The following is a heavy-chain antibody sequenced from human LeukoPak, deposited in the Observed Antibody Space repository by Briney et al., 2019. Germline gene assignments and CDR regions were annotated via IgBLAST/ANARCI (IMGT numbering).Heavy chain of an antibody. V-gene: IGHV4-59*01. CDR2: IYYSGST. D-gene: IGHD6-13*01. CDR3: ARDMSFATAGLDY. CDR1: GGPISNSY. J-gene: IGHJ4*02. Sequence: SETLSLTCTVTGGPISNSYWSWIRQPPGKGLEWIGYIYYSGSTNYNPSLKGRVTISVDTSKNQFSLRLSSVTAADTAVYYCARDMSFATAGLDYWGQGTPVTVSS.